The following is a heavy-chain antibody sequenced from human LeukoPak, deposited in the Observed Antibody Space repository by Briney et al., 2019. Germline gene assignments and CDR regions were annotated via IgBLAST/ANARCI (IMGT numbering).Heavy chain of an antibody. J-gene: IGHJ4*02. V-gene: IGHV3-23*01. Sequence: GGSLRLPCAASGFTFSSYGMSWVRQAPGKGLEWVSAISGSGGSTYYADSVKGRFTISRDNSKNTLYLQMNSLRAEDTAVYYCATHIAVADNYFDYWGQGTLVTVSS. CDR1: GFTFSSYG. CDR3: ATHIAVADNYFDY. D-gene: IGHD6-19*01. CDR2: ISGSGGST.